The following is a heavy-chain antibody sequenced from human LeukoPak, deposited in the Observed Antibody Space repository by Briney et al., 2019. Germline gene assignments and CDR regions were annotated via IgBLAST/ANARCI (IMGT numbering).Heavy chain of an antibody. D-gene: IGHD3-10*01. CDR2: ISSSSSYI. V-gene: IGHV3-21*01. CDR1: GFTFSSYS. CDR3: ARDRDYYGSGSYLGLIDY. Sequence: GGSLRLSCAASGFTFSSYSMNWVRQAPGKGLEWVSSISSSSSYIYYADSVKGRFTISRDNSKNTLYLQMNSLRAEDTAVYYCARDRDYYGSGSYLGLIDYWGQGTLVTVSS. J-gene: IGHJ4*02.